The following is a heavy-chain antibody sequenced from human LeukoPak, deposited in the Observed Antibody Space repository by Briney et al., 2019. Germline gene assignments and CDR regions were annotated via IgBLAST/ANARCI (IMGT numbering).Heavy chain of an antibody. V-gene: IGHV3-30*03. CDR2: ISYDGSNK. Sequence: GGSLRLSCAASGFTFSSYSMNWVRQAPGKGLEWVAVISYDGSNKYYADSVKGRFTISRDNSKNTLYLQMNSLRAEDTAVYYCARDLRNYFDYWGQGTLVTVSS. D-gene: IGHD4-17*01. J-gene: IGHJ4*02. CDR3: ARDLRNYFDY. CDR1: GFTFSSYS.